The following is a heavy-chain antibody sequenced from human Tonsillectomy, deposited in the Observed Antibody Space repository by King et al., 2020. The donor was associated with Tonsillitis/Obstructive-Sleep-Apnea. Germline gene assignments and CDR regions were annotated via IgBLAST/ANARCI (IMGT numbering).Heavy chain of an antibody. D-gene: IGHD4-17*01. CDR2: LSSSSSYI. J-gene: IGHJ3*01. CDR1: GFTFSSYS. V-gene: IGHV3-21*01. CDR3: ARDLRTTVTTTDAFDV. Sequence: VQLVESGGGLVKPGGSLRLSCAASGFTFSSYSMNWVRQAPGRGLEWVSSLSSSSSYIYYADSLKGRFTISRDNAKNSLYLQMNSLRAEDTAVYYCARDLRTTVTTTDAFDVWGQGTVVTVSS.